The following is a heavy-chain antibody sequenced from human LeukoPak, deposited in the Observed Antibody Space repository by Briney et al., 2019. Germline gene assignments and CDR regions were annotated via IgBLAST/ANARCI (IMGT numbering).Heavy chain of an antibody. CDR3: ASVSARPDYYFDS. V-gene: IGHV4-28*01. Sequence: PSETLSLTCAVSGYSISSSNWRGWIRQPPGKGLEWIGYIYYSGSTYYSPSLKGRVTMSIDTSKNQFSLKLSSVTAVDTAVYYCASVSARPDYYFDSWGQGTLVTVPS. J-gene: IGHJ4*02. CDR1: GYSISSSNW. D-gene: IGHD6-6*01. CDR2: IYYSGST.